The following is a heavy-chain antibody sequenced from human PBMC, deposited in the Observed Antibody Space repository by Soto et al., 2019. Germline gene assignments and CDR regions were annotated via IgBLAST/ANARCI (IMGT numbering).Heavy chain of an antibody. V-gene: IGHV3-30*18. CDR2: ISHDGSDK. CDR3: AKDKSSSWTFDY. CDR1: GFTFSSYG. D-gene: IGHD6-13*01. Sequence: QVQLVESGGGVVQPGRSLRLSCAASGFTFSSYGMHWGRPAPGKGLEWVAVISHDGSDKYYADSVKGRFTISRDNSKNTLYLQMNSLRAEDTAVYYCAKDKSSSWTFDYWGQGTLVAVSS. J-gene: IGHJ4*02.